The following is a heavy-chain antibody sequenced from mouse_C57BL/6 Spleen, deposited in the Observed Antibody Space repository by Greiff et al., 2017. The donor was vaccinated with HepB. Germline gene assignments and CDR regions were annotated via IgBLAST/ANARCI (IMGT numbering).Heavy chain of an antibody. Sequence: QVQLQQPGAELVRPGSSVKLSCKASGYTFTSYWMDWVKQRPGQGLEWIGNIYPSDSETHYNQKFKDKATLTVDKSSSTAYMQLSSLTSEDSAVYYCAGSSGGYFDVWGTGTTVTVSS. V-gene: IGHV1-61*01. J-gene: IGHJ1*03. D-gene: IGHD3-2*02. CDR3: AGSSGGYFDV. CDR2: IYPSDSET. CDR1: GYTFTSYW.